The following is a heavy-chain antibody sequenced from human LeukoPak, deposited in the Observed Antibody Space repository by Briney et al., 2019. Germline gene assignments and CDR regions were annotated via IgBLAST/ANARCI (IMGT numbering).Heavy chain of an antibody. J-gene: IGHJ4*02. Sequence: TSVKVSCKASGFTFTSSAMQWVRQARGQRLEWIGWIVVGSGNTNYARKFQERVTITGGMSTSTAYMELSSLRSEDTAVYYCAAPGYYDSSGYSIWGQGTLVTVSS. CDR2: IVVGSGNT. D-gene: IGHD3-22*01. CDR3: AAPGYYDSSGYSI. CDR1: GFTFTSSA. V-gene: IGHV1-58*02.